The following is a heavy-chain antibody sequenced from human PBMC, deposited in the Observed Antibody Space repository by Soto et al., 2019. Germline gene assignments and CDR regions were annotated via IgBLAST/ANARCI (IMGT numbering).Heavy chain of an antibody. D-gene: IGHD3-22*01. J-gene: IGHJ4*02. Sequence: AASVKVSCKASGYTFTGYYMHWVRQAPGQGLEWMGWINPNSGGTNYAQKFQGRVTMTRDTSISTAYMELSRLRSDDTAVYYCARVGVYYDSSGGTYYFDYWGQGTLVTVSS. V-gene: IGHV1-2*02. CDR3: ARVGVYYDSSGGTYYFDY. CDR2: INPNSGGT. CDR1: GYTFTGYY.